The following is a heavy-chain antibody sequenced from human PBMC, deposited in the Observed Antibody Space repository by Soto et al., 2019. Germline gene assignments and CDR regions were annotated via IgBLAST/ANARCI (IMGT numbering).Heavy chain of an antibody. CDR1: GGSISSYY. CDR2: ISDSGST. J-gene: IGHJ6*02. V-gene: IGHV4-59*08. CDR3: ARRIKYYDAMDV. D-gene: IGHD2-15*01. Sequence: QVQLQESGPGLVKPSETLSLTCTVSGGSISSYYWSWIRQPPGKGLEWIGYISDSGSTNYNPSLKSRVTISVDTSNNQFSLKLSSVTAADTAVYYCARRIKYYDAMDVWGQGTTVTVSS.